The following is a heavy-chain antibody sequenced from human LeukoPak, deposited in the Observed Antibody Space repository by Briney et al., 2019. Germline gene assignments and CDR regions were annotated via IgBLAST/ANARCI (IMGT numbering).Heavy chain of an antibody. CDR1: GYTFTSYG. J-gene: IGHJ4*02. D-gene: IGHD3-10*01. Sequence: SVKVSCKASGYTFTSYGISWVRQAPGQGLEWMGRIIPILGIANYAQKFQGRVTITADKSTSTAYMELSSLRSEDTAVYYCARGAVRGVIITFDYWGQGTLVTVSS. CDR3: ARGAVRGVIITFDY. V-gene: IGHV1-69*04. CDR2: IIPILGIA.